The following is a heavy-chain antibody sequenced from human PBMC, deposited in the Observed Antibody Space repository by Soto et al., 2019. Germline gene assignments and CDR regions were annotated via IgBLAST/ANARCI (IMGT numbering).Heavy chain of an antibody. Sequence: QVQLVQSGTEVKKPGSSVTVSCKASGGPYSKYSISWVRQAPGQGLEWVGRIIPMFDTTNYAQKFQGRATITADKSTSTVYMDLSSLRSEDTDVYYCARSLIGDDYDSDGLDHWGQGTLVTVSS. CDR3: ARSLIGDDYDSDGLDH. J-gene: IGHJ4*02. CDR1: GGPYSKYS. V-gene: IGHV1-69*08. CDR2: IIPMFDTT. D-gene: IGHD3-22*01.